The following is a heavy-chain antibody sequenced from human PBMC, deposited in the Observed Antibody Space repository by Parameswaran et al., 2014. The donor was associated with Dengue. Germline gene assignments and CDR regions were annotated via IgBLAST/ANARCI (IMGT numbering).Heavy chain of an antibody. D-gene: IGHD1-26*01. CDR3: ARSGVGAPAFDI. J-gene: IGHJ3*02. Sequence: WVRQAPGQGLEWMGWINPNSGGTNYAQKFQGWVTMTRDTSISTAYMELSRLRSDDTAVYYCARSGVGAPAFDIWGQGTMVTVSS. CDR2: INPNSGGT. V-gene: IGHV1-2*04.